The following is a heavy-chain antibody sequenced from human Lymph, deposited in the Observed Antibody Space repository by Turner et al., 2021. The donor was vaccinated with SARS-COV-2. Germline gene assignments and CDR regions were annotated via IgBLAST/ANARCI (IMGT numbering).Heavy chain of an antibody. Sequence: EVQLVQSGAEVTKPGESLRISCKGSGYSFTNYWHSWVRQMPGKGLEWMGGIDHSDPYPNYSPSFQGDITNSADKSISTAFLQWSSLKASDTAIYYCAGPGRWGQGTLVTVSS. CDR1: GYSFTNYW. J-gene: IGHJ4*02. CDR3: AGPGR. V-gene: IGHV5-10-1*03. CDR2: IDHSDPYP.